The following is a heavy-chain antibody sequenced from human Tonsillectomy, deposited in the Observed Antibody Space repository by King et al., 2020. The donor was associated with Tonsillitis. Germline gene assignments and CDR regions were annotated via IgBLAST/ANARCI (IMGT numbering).Heavy chain of an antibody. V-gene: IGHV3-7*04. Sequence: VQLVESGGGLVQPGGSLKLSCAASEFTFSSSWMTWVRQAPGKGLQWVATIKPDGNEKYYADSVEGRFTVSRDNAKNSLDLQMNSLRSEDTALYYCARDQAYTSFDYGGQGTLVSVSS. CDR1: EFTFSSSW. CDR2: IKPDGNEK. CDR3: ARDQAYTSFDY. D-gene: IGHD6-19*01. J-gene: IGHJ4*02.